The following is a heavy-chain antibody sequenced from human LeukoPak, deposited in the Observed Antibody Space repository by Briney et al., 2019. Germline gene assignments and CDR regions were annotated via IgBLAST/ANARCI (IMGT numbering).Heavy chain of an antibody. CDR3: ARDVAEMATITGAFDI. V-gene: IGHV1-69*05. D-gene: IGHD5-24*01. CDR1: GGTFSSYA. Sequence: GASVKVSCKASGGTFSSYAISWVRQAPGQGLEWMGGIIPIFGTANYAQKFQGRVTITTDESTSTAYMELSSLRSEDTAVYYCARDVAEMATITGAFDIWGQGTMITVSS. CDR2: IIPIFGTA. J-gene: IGHJ3*02.